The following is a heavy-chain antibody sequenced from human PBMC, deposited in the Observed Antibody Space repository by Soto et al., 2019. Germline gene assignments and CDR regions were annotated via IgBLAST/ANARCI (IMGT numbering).Heavy chain of an antibody. V-gene: IGHV1-69*13. D-gene: IGHD3-10*01. Sequence: ASVKVSCKASGGTFSNSAISWVRQAPGQGLEWMGGIMPIFRTPDYAQKFQGRVTITADESTSTVYMELSGLKSDDTAVYYCARDKDRQQLGGNYYYILGVWGQGTTVTVSS. CDR3: ARDKDRQQLGGNYYYILGV. CDR1: GGTFSNSA. J-gene: IGHJ6*02. CDR2: IMPIFRTP.